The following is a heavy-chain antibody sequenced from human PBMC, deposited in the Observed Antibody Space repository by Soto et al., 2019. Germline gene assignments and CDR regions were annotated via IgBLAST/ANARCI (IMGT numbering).Heavy chain of an antibody. CDR1: GFNFGDYA. CDR3: TRGGYFSSANDY. CDR2: IRKKRKGGTP. Sequence: GGSLRLSCTASGFNFGDYAMTWFRQAPGKGLEWVGFIRKKRKGGTPEYAASVKGRFTISRDDSKNVAYLQMNNLKIEDTAMYYCTRGGYFSSANDYWGQGTLVTVSS. V-gene: IGHV3-49*03. J-gene: IGHJ4*02. D-gene: IGHD6-25*01.